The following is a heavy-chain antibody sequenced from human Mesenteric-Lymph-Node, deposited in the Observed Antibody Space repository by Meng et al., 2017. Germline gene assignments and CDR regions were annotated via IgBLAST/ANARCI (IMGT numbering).Heavy chain of an antibody. V-gene: IGHV1-2*02. Sequence: ASVKVSCKASGYTFTGYYMHWVRQAPGQGLEWMGWINPNSGGANYAQKFQGRVTMTRDTSISTAYMELSRLRSDDTAVYYCARRYHYDSSGTYYFDYWGQGTLVTVSS. CDR2: INPNSGGA. D-gene: IGHD3-22*01. J-gene: IGHJ4*02. CDR3: ARRYHYDSSGTYYFDY. CDR1: GYTFTGYY.